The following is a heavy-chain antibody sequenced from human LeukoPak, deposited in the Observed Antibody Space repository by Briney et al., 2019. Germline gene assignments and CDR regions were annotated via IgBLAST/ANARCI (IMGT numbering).Heavy chain of an antibody. V-gene: IGHV4-34*01. CDR1: GGSFSGYY. CDR2: INHSGST. J-gene: IGHJ5*02. Sequence: SETLSLTCAVYGGSFSGYYWSWIRQPPGKGLVWIGGINHSGSTNYNPSPKSRVTISVDTSKNQFSLKLSSVTAADTAVYYCARLVTMIVKTLNWFDPWGQGTLVTVSS. CDR3: ARLVTMIVKTLNWFDP. D-gene: IGHD3-22*01.